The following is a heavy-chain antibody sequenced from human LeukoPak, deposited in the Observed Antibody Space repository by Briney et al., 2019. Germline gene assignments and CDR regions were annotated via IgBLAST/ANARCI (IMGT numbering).Heavy chain of an antibody. CDR2: ISSSSSYI. V-gene: IGHV3-21*01. CDR1: GFTVSSNY. Sequence: GGSLRLSCAASGFTVSSNYMNWVRQAPGKGLEWVSSISSSSSYIYYADSVKGRFTISRDNAKNSLYLQMNSLRAEDTAVYYCARPLRGYSGYDYGSSWYNRDAFDIWGQGTMVTVSS. J-gene: IGHJ3*02. CDR3: ARPLRGYSGYDYGSSWYNRDAFDI. D-gene: IGHD5-12*01.